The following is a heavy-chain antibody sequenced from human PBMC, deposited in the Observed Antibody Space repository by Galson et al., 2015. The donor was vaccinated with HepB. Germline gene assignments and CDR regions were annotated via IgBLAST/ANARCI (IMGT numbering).Heavy chain of an antibody. D-gene: IGHD3-22*01. Sequence: SVKASCKASGGAFDKYNFNWVRQAPGQGLEWMGKIIPVLDITKYAQKFQGRVTIDADTSTSTAYMELSSLRSDDTALYYCARSHYYDSSPFDSWGQGTLVTVSS. V-gene: IGHV1-69*02. J-gene: IGHJ4*02. CDR2: IIPVLDIT. CDR3: ARSHYYDSSPFDS. CDR1: GGAFDKYN.